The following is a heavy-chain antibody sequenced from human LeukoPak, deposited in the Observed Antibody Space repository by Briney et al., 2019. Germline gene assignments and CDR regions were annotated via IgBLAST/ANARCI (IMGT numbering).Heavy chain of an antibody. J-gene: IGHJ4*02. V-gene: IGHV3-74*01. D-gene: IGHD4-17*01. CDR2: INSDGSST. CDR1: GFTFSSYW. Sequence: PGGSLRLSCAASGFTFSSYWMHWVRHAPGKGLVWVSRINSDGSSTSYADSVKGRFTISRDNAKNTLYLQMNSLRAEDTAVYYCARDWAYGDYVDYWGQGTPVTVSS. CDR3: ARDWAYGDYVDY.